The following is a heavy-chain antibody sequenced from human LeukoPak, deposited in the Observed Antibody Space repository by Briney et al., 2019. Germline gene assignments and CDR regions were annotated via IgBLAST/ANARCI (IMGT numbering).Heavy chain of an antibody. Sequence: ASVKVSCTASGYTFTSYGISWVRQAPGQGLEWMGWISAYNGNTNYAQKLQGRVTMTTDTSTSTAYMELRSLRFDDTAVYYCATLYGSEDFDYWGQGTLVTVSS. J-gene: IGHJ4*02. CDR1: GYTFTSYG. V-gene: IGHV1-18*01. CDR2: ISAYNGNT. CDR3: ATLYGSEDFDY. D-gene: IGHD3-10*01.